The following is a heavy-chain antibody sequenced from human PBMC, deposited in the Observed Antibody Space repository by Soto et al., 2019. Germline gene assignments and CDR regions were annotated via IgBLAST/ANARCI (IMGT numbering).Heavy chain of an antibody. CDR2: TYFYDGPT. D-gene: IGHD6-19*01. CDR3: ARHLWSSGYYLVFDS. CDR1: GDSLGGYY. J-gene: IGHJ4*02. Sequence: QVQLRESGPGLVKPSETLSLTCTVSGDSLGGYYWSWIRQTPGKGLEWIGYTYFYDGPTKYNPSLKSRLSLSVDKSKRQFSLRLSSVTAADTAVYYCARHLWSSGYYLVFDSWSQGTLVTVSS. V-gene: IGHV4-59*08.